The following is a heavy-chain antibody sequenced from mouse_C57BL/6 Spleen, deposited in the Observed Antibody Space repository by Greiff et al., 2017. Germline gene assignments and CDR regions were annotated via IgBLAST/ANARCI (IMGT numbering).Heavy chain of an antibody. CDR2: INPYNGGT. Sequence: VQLKQSGPVLVKPGASVKMSCKASGYTFTDYYMNWVKQSHGKSLEWIGVINPYNGGTSYNQKFKGKATLTVDNSSSTAYMELNSLTSEDSAVYYCARSDGYCAHYFDYWGQGTTLTVSS. V-gene: IGHV1-19*01. CDR3: ARSDGYCAHYFDY. CDR1: GYTFTDYY. J-gene: IGHJ2*01. D-gene: IGHD2-3*01.